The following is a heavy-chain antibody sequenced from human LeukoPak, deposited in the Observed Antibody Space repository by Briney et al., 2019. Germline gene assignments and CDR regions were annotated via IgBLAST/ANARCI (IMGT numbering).Heavy chain of an antibody. V-gene: IGHV1-8*01. CDR2: MNPNSAKT. CDR3: ARWGSDLLDY. CDR1: GYTFANYD. D-gene: IGHD3-16*01. Sequence: ASVKVSCKASGYTFANYDINWVRQAPGQGFEWMGWMNPNSAKTLYAQKFQGRLTMTRSTSISTAYMELSSLRSEDTAVYYCARWGSDLLDYRGQGTLVTVSS. J-gene: IGHJ4*02.